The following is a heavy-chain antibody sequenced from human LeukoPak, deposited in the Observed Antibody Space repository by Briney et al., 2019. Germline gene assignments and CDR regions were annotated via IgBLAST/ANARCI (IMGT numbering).Heavy chain of an antibody. J-gene: IGHJ6*02. V-gene: IGHV1-18*01. CDR1: GYTFTSYA. CDR3: ARDPLVVVAATYYYYYGMDV. D-gene: IGHD2-15*01. Sequence: ASVKVSCKASGYTFTSYAMHWVRQAPGQRLEWMGWISAYNGNTNYAQKLQGRVTMTTDTSTGTAYMELRSLRSDDTAVYYCARDPLVVVAATYYYYYGMDVWGQGTTVTVSS. CDR2: ISAYNGNT.